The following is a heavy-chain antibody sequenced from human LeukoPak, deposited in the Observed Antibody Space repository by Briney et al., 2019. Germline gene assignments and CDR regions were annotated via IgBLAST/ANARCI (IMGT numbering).Heavy chain of an antibody. Sequence: ASVKVSCKASGYTLTSYGFSWVRQAPGQGLEWMGWISGYNGNTHYAQNLQGRVTMTIDTSTSTAYMELRSLRSDDTAVYYCARDPAFRGAQMEYWGQGTLVTVSS. CDR2: ISGYNGNT. CDR3: ARDPAFRGAQMEY. CDR1: GYTLTSYG. D-gene: IGHD3-10*01. J-gene: IGHJ4*02. V-gene: IGHV1-18*01.